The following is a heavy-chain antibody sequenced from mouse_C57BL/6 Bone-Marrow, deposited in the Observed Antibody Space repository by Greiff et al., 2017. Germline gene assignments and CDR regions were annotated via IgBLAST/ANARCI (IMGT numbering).Heavy chain of an antibody. J-gene: IGHJ3*01. CDR1: GFTFSSYG. V-gene: IGHV5-6*01. CDR2: ISSGGSYT. Sequence: EVQLQESGGDLVKPGGSLKLSCAASGFTFSSYGMSWVRQTPDKRLEWVATISSGGSYTYYPDSVKGRFTISRDNAKNTLYLQMSSLKSEDTAMYYCARQGRTGFAYWGQGTLVTVSA. CDR3: ARQGRTGFAY.